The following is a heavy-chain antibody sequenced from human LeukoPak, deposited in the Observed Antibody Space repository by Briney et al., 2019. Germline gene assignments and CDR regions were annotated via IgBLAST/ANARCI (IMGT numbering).Heavy chain of an antibody. D-gene: IGHD6-19*01. V-gene: IGHV1-69*05. Sequence: ASVKVSCKVSGGSFNNHAISWVRQAPGQGLEWMGGIIPMVITANYAQHFQGRVTITTDESTSTAYMELSSLRSADTAVYYCATTPVREWLGLENFYFFYYMDVWGKGTTVTVS. CDR1: GGSFNNHA. CDR3: ATTPVREWLGLENFYFFYYMDV. J-gene: IGHJ6*03. CDR2: IIPMVITA.